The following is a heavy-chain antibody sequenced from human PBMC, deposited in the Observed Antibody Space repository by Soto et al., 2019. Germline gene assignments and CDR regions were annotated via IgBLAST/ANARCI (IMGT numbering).Heavy chain of an antibody. Sequence: QMPLKGLEWMGVITAGDYDVKYSPPFEGQVTISADKSINTAYLQWRSLKASDTAMYYCERNDYNQDAWYHKYDLWCQGTMIPASS. V-gene: IGHV5-51*01. CDR2: ITAGDYDV. CDR3: ERNDYNQDAWYHKYDL. D-gene: IGHD3-10*01. J-gene: IGHJ3*01.